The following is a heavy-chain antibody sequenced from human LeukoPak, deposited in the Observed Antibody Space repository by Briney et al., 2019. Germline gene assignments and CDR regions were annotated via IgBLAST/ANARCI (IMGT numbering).Heavy chain of an antibody. V-gene: IGHV3-23*01. D-gene: IGHD6-25*01. CDR2: ISFSGTNT. J-gene: IGHJ5*02. Sequence: PGGSLRLSCAASGFTFSSYAMSWVRQAPGKGLEWVSAISFSGTNTYYADSVKGRFTISRDNLKSTLYLQMNSLGAEDTAVYFCAKEVKAATNWFDPWGQGTLVTVSS. CDR3: AKEVKAATNWFDP. CDR1: GFTFSSYA.